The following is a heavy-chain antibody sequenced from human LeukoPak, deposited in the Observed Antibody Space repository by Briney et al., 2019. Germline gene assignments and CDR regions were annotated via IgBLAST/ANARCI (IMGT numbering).Heavy chain of an antibody. CDR2: INAGNGNT. CDR3: ARGNYYDSSGYYWFGY. V-gene: IGHV1-3*01. J-gene: IGHJ4*02. CDR1: GYTFTSYA. Sequence: ASVTVSCKASGYTFTSYAMHWVRQAPGQRLEWMGWINAGNGNTKYSQKFQGRVTITRDTSASTAYMELSSLRSEDTAVYYCARGNYYDSSGYYWFGYWGQGTLVTVSS. D-gene: IGHD3-22*01.